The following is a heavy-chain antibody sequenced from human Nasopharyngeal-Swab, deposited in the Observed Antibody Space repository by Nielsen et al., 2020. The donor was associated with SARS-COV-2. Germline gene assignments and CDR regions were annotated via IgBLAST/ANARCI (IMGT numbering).Heavy chain of an antibody. J-gene: IGHJ6*02. D-gene: IGHD4-11*01. CDR3: ARWRTVTTIFYYGMGV. CDR2: INHSGST. CDR1: GGSFSGYY. V-gene: IGHV4-34*01. Sequence: SETLSLTCAVYGGSFSGYYWSWIRQPPGKGLEWIGEINHSGSTNYNPSLKSRVTISVDTSKNQFSLKLSSVTAADTAVYYCARWRTVTTIFYYGMGVWGQGTTVTVSS.